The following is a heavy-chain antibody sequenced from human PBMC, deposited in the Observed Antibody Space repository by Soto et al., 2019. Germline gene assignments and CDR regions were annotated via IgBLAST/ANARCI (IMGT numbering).Heavy chain of an antibody. CDR2: LYSSGNT. V-gene: IGHV4-4*07. CDR1: CASISAYP. D-gene: IGHD6-19*01. J-gene: IGHJ4*02. CDR3: ARGPYSTGWYAVDY. Sequence: ASETLSLTCTVSCASISAYPWSWIRQPAGKGLEWIWRLYSSGNTNYNPSFKSPLTMSADTSKDHFSLKLSSVTAADTAVYYWARGPYSTGWYAVDYWGQGTLVTVSS.